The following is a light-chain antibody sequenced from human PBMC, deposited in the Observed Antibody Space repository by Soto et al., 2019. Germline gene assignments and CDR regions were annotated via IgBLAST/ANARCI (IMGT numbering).Light chain of an antibody. CDR3: SSYAGSNNFGRV. Sequence: QSVLTQPPSASGSPGQSVTISCTGTSSDVGGHNYVSWYQQHPGKAPKLMIYEVSKRPSGVPDRFSGSKSGNTASLTVSGLQAEDEADYYCSSYAGSNNFGRVFGGGTQLTVL. V-gene: IGLV2-8*01. CDR1: SSDVGGHNY. CDR2: EVS. J-gene: IGLJ2*01.